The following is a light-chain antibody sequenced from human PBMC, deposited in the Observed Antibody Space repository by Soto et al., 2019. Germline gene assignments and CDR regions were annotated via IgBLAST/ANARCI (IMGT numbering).Light chain of an antibody. CDR1: SSNIGSNT. J-gene: IGLJ1*01. CDR2: RNN. V-gene: IGLV1-44*01. CDR3: AAWDDSLNGP. Sequence: QSVLTQPPSASGTPGQRVTISCSGSSSNIGSNTVNWYQQLPGTAPKLLIYRNNQRPSGVPDRFSGSKSGTSASLAISGLQSEDEADYYCAAWDDSLNGPFGTGTKVTVL.